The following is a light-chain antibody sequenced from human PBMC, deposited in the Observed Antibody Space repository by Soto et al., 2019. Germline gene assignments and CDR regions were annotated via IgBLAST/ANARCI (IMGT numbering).Light chain of an antibody. CDR1: SSDVGDYNY. V-gene: IGLV2-14*01. CDR3: SSYTSSSPHVV. J-gene: IGLJ2*01. CDR2: EVS. Sequence: QSALTQPASVSGSPGQSITISCTGTSSDVGDYNYVSWYQQHPGKAPKLMIYEVSNRPSGVSNRSSGSKSGNTASLTISGLQAEDEADYYCSSYTSSSPHVVFGGGTKLTVL.